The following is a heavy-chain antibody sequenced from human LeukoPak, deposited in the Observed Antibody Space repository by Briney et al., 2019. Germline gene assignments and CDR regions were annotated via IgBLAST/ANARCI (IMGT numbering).Heavy chain of an antibody. D-gene: IGHD3-16*01. CDR3: ARGWASSRRKAFDI. J-gene: IGHJ3*02. Sequence: PGGSLRLSCAASGFTFSSYAMHWVRQAPGKGLEWVANVDQDGSEKYYVGSVKGRFTISRDNAKNSLYLQMNSLRVEDTAVYYCARGWASSRRKAFDIWGQGTIVTVSS. V-gene: IGHV3-7*03. CDR1: GFTFSSYA. CDR2: VDQDGSEK.